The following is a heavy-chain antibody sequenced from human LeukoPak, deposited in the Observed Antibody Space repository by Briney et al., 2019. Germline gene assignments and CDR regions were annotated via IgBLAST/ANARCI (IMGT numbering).Heavy chain of an antibody. J-gene: IGHJ4*02. CDR3: ARFSSSWFGIAS. V-gene: IGHV4-61*02. CDR1: GDSISSGDYY. D-gene: IGHD6-13*01. Sequence: SETLSLTCTVSGDSISSGDYYWSWIRQPAGKGLEWIGRISSSGSTNYNPSLKSRVTISVDTSKNQFPLKLSSVTAADTAVYFCARFSSSWFGIASWGQGALVTVSS. CDR2: ISSSGST.